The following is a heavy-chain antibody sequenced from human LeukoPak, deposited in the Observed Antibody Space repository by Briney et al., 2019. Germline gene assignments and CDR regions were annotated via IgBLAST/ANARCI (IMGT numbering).Heavy chain of an antibody. V-gene: IGHV1-2*02. J-gene: IGHJ4*02. Sequence: ASVKVSCKASGYPFIGNYIHWVRQAPGQGLEWMGWINPNSGGTNYAQKFQGRVTMTRDTSISTAYMELSRLRSDDTAVYYCARDEEWEPFGYWGQGTLVTVSS. CDR1: GYPFIGNY. CDR3: ARDEEWEPFGY. D-gene: IGHD1-26*01. CDR2: INPNSGGT.